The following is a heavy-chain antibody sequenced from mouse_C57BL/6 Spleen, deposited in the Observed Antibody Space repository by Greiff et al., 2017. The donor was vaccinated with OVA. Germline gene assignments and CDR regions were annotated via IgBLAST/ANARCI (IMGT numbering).Heavy chain of an antibody. D-gene: IGHD1-1*01. V-gene: IGHV1-50*01. CDR2: IDPSDSYT. Sequence: QVQLQQPGAELVKPGASVKLSCKASGYTFTSYWLPWVKQRPGQGLEWIGEIDPSDSYTNYNQKFKGKATLTVDTSSSTAYMQLSSLTSEDSAVYYCARWGGTTVVARYYAMDYWGQGTSVTVSS. CDR1: GYTFTSYW. CDR3: ARWGGTTVVARYYAMDY. J-gene: IGHJ4*01.